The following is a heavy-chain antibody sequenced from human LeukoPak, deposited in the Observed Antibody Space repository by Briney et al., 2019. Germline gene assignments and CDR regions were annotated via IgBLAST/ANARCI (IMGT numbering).Heavy chain of an antibody. J-gene: IGHJ4*02. V-gene: IGHV3-49*03. Sequence: PGRSLRLSCTASGFIFGDYAMSWFRQAPGKGLEWVGLIRSNVHGGTTEYAASVKGRFTISRDDSKRIAYLQMNSLKTGDTALYYCTRLRSGYIDFWGQGTLVTVSS. CDR3: TRLRSGYIDF. CDR1: GFIFGDYA. D-gene: IGHD4-17*01. CDR2: IRSNVHGGTT.